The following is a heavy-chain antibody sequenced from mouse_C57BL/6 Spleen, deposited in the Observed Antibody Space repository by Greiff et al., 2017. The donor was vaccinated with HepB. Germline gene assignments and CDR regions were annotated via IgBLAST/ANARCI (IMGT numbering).Heavy chain of an antibody. J-gene: IGHJ2*01. V-gene: IGHV1-52*01. CDR1: GYTFTSYW. CDR2: IDPSDSET. CDR3: ARSRGAYYDYDGRGFDY. D-gene: IGHD2-4*01. Sequence: QVHVKQPGAELVRPGSSVKLSCKASGYTFTSYWMHWVKQRPIQGLEWIGNIDPSDSETHYNQKFKDKATLTVDKSSSTAYMQLSSLTSEDSAVYYCARSRGAYYDYDGRGFDYWGQGTTLTVSS.